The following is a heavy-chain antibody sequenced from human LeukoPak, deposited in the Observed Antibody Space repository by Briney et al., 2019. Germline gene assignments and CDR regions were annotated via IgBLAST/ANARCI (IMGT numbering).Heavy chain of an antibody. D-gene: IGHD3-9*01. V-gene: IGHV7-4-1*02. J-gene: IGHJ4*02. Sequence: ASVKVSCKASGYTFTSYDINWVRQATGQGLEWMGWINTNTGNPTYAQGFTGRFVFSLDTSVSTAYLQISSLKAEDTAVYYCARGDYDILTGYYTLIDYWGQGTLVTVSS. CDR1: GYTFTSYD. CDR2: INTNTGNP. CDR3: ARGDYDILTGYYTLIDY.